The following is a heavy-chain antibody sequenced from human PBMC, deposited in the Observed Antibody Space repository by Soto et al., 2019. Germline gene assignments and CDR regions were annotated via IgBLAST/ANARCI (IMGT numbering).Heavy chain of an antibody. CDR3: ARVLLRYFDSAVFQNYYYYGMDV. D-gene: IGHD3-9*01. J-gene: IGHJ6*02. Sequence: QVQLVQSGAEVKKPGSSVKVSCKASGGTFSSYAISWVRQAPGQGLEWMGGIIPIFGTANYAQKFQGRVTITADESTSTAYMELSSLRSEDTAVYYCARVLLRYFDSAVFQNYYYYGMDVWGQGTTVTVSS. CDR1: GGTFSSYA. CDR2: IIPIFGTA. V-gene: IGHV1-69*01.